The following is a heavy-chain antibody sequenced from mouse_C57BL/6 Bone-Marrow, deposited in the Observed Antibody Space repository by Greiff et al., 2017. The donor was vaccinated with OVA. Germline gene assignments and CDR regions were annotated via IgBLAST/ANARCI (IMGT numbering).Heavy chain of an antibody. CDR3: AREAGVGGAMDY. Sequence: DVQLQESGPGLVKPSQTVFLTCTVTGISITTGNYRWSWIRQFPGNKLEWIGYIYYSGTITYNPSLTSRTTITSDTPKNQFFLEMNSLTAEDTATYYCAREAGVGGAMDYWGQGTSVTVSS. CDR1: GISITTGNYR. V-gene: IGHV3-5*01. CDR2: IYYSGTI. J-gene: IGHJ4*01. D-gene: IGHD1-1*01.